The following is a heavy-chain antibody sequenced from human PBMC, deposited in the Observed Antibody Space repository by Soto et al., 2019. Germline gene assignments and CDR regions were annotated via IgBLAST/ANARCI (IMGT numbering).Heavy chain of an antibody. D-gene: IGHD2-2*01. Sequence: SQTPPLTSTVSGGCISSGEYCWTWIRQPPGKGLEWIGYIYHSGSTYYNPSLKSRVTISVDRSKNQFSLKLSSVTAADTAVYYCARVPDRWGQGTLVTVSS. CDR2: IYHSGST. V-gene: IGHV4-30-2*01. CDR3: ARVPDR. J-gene: IGHJ5*02. CDR1: GGCISSGEYC.